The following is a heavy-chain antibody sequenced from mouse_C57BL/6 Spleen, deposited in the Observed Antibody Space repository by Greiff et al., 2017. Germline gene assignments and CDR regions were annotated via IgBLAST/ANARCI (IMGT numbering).Heavy chain of an antibody. Sequence: QVQLQQPGAELVMPGASVKLSCKASGYTFTSYWMHWVKQRPGQGLEWIGYIDPSDSYTNYNQKVKGKFTLTVDKSSSTAYLQLSSLTSEDSAIYYCARGGFYSNNPFAYWGQGTLVTVSA. V-gene: IGHV1-69*01. CDR3: ARGGFYSNNPFAY. CDR2: IDPSDSYT. CDR1: GYTFTSYW. D-gene: IGHD2-5*01. J-gene: IGHJ3*01.